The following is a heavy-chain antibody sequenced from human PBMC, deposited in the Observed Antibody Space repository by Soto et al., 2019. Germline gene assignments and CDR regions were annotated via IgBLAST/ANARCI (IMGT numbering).Heavy chain of an antibody. CDR2: ISSSSSYT. CDR1: GFTFIDYY. Sequence: WGSLRLSCAASGFTFIDYYIIFIRHAPFKGLEWVSYISSSSSYTNYADSVKGRFTISRDNAKNSLYLQMNSLRAEDTAVYYCARNSSGVYGMDVWGQGTTVTVSS. V-gene: IGHV3-11*06. J-gene: IGHJ6*02. D-gene: IGHD6-25*01. CDR3: ARNSSGVYGMDV.